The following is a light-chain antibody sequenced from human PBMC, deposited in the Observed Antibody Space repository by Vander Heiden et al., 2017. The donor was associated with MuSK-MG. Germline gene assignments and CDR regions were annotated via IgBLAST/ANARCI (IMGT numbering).Light chain of an antibody. Sequence: SYVLTQPPSVSVAPGQTARITGGGNNIGSKRVHGYQQKPGQVPVLVVYDDSDRPSGIPERFSGSNSGNTATLTISRVEAGDEADYYCQVWDSSSDHPEVVFGGGTKLTVL. CDR2: DDS. CDR3: QVWDSSSDHPEVV. V-gene: IGLV3-21*02. CDR1: NIGSKR. J-gene: IGLJ2*01.